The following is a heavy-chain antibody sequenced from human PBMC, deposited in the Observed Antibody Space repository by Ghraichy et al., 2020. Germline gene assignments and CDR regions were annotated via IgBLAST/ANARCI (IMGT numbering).Heavy chain of an antibody. J-gene: IGHJ4*02. CDR3: LSGGGY. Sequence: GESLNISCVPSGFTVSDYWMNWVRQAPGKGLEWVANVKLGGSEKYYVDSVKGRFTISTDNAKNSLYLQMNSLRPEDSAVYYRLSGGGYWGQGTLVTVSS. V-gene: IGHV3-7*01. CDR1: GFTVSDYW. D-gene: IGHD4-23*01. CDR2: VKLGGSEK.